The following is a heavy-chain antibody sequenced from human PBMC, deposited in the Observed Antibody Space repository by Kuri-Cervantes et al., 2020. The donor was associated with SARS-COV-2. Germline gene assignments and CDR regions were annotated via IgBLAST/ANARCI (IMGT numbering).Heavy chain of an antibody. CDR2: ISYDGSNK. Sequence: GESLKISCAASGFTFSSYAMHWVRQAPGKGLEWVAVISYDGSNKYYADSVKGRFTISRDNSKNTLYLQMNSLRAEDTAVYYRARDQKYYDFWSGYSTRANYYYYYMDVWGKGTTVTVS. CDR1: GFTFSSYA. D-gene: IGHD3-3*01. V-gene: IGHV3-30-3*01. J-gene: IGHJ6*03. CDR3: ARDQKYYDFWSGYSTRANYYYYYMDV.